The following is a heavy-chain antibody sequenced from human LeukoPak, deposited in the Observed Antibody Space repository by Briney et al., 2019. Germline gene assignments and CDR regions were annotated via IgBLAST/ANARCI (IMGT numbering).Heavy chain of an antibody. CDR2: IIPIFGIA. CDR1: GDTFSSYA. Sequence: SVKVSCKASGDTFSSYAISWVRQAPGQGLEWMGRIIPIFGIANYAQKFQGRVTITADKSTSTAYMELSSLRSEDTAVYYCASPTDKNGVRDSSGWDLDYWGQGTLVTVSS. CDR3: ASPTDKNGVRDSSGWDLDY. D-gene: IGHD6-19*01. J-gene: IGHJ4*02. V-gene: IGHV1-69*04.